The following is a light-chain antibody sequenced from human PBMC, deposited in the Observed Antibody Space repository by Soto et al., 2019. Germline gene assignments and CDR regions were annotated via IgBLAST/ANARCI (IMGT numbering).Light chain of an antibody. J-gene: IGLJ3*02. CDR3: AAWDDSLNGPV. CDR2: FDN. Sequence: QSVLTQPPSVSAAPRQRVTISCSGSSSNIGNNAVNWYQHLPGKAPKRLIHFDNQLPSGVSARFSGSKSGTSASLTISGLQSDDEADYYCAAWDDSLNGPVFGGGTKLTVL. CDR1: SSNIGNNA. V-gene: IGLV1-36*01.